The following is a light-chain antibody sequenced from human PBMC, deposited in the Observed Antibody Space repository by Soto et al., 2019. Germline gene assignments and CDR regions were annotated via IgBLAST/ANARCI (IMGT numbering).Light chain of an antibody. Sequence: EIVLTQSPATLSLSPGERATLSCRASQSVTKYLAWYQQKPGQAPRLLIYDTSNRATGIPARFSGSGSGTDFTLTISGLESEDSGIYYCQQRSNWLTFGGGTKVEIK. CDR1: QSVTKY. V-gene: IGKV3-11*01. CDR3: QQRSNWLT. CDR2: DTS. J-gene: IGKJ4*01.